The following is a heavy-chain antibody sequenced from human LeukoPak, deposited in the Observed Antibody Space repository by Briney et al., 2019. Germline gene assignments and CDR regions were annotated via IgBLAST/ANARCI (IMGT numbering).Heavy chain of an antibody. V-gene: IGHV3-66*01. CDR2: IYSGGST. CDR3: ARETTTVGAFRDAAFDI. J-gene: IGHJ3*02. D-gene: IGHD1-26*01. Sequence: PGGSLRLSCAASGFTVSSNYMSWVRQAPGKGLEWVSVIYSGGSTYYADSVKGRFTISRDNSKNTLYLQMNSLRAEDTAVYYCARETTTVGAFRDAAFDIWGQGTMVTVSS. CDR1: GFTVSSNY.